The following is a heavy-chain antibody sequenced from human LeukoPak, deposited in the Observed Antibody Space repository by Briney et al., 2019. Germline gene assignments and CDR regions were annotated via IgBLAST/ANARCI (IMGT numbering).Heavy chain of an antibody. J-gene: IGHJ4*02. V-gene: IGHV3-9*01. CDR1: GFTFDDYA. D-gene: IGHD3-10*01. CDR2: ISWNSGSI. CDR3: AKGGFGELLISSGFDY. Sequence: PGGSLRLSCAASGFTFDDYAMHWVRQAPGKGLGWVSGISWNSGSIGYADSVKGRFTISRDNAKNSLYLQMNSLRAEDTALYYCAKGGFGELLISSGFDYWGQGTLVTVSS.